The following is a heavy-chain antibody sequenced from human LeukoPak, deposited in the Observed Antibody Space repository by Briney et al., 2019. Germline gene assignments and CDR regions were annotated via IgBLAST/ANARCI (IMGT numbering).Heavy chain of an antibody. CDR2: IYHSGST. CDR1: GGSISSSNW. Sequence: SETLSLTCAVSGGSISSSNWWSWVRQPPGKGLEWIGEIYHSGSTNYNPSLKSRVTISVDKSKNQFSPKLSSVTAADTAVYYCARVPSTYYDFWSGSDYFDYWGQGTLVTVSS. V-gene: IGHV4-4*02. CDR3: ARVPSTYYDFWSGSDYFDY. J-gene: IGHJ4*02. D-gene: IGHD3-3*01.